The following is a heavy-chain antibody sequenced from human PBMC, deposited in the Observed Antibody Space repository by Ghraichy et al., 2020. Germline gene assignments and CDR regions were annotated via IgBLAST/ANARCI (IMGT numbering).Heavy chain of an antibody. CDR2: IYYSGST. D-gene: IGHD3-9*01. Sequence: SETLSLTCTVSGGSISSYYWSWIRQPPGKGLEWIGYIYYSGSTNYNPSLKSRVTISVDTSKNQFSLKLSSVTAADTAVYYCARHGGDTTGYVSWYFDLWGRGTLVTVSS. J-gene: IGHJ2*01. CDR1: GGSISSYY. V-gene: IGHV4-59*08. CDR3: ARHGGDTTGYVSWYFDL.